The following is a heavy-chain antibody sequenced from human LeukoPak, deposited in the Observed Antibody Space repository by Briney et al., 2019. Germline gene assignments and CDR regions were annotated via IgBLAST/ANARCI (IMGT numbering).Heavy chain of an antibody. CDR2: FHHSGKI. V-gene: IGHV4-34*01. CDR1: GGSISSYY. CDR3: ARGLGSGWVDF. Sequence: SETLSLTCTVSGGSISSYYWTWIRQPPGKGLEWIGEFHHSGKINYKPSLRSRVTISLDTSKNQFSLNLSSVTAADTAVYYCARGLGSGWVDFWGQGTLVTVSS. J-gene: IGHJ4*02. D-gene: IGHD6-19*01.